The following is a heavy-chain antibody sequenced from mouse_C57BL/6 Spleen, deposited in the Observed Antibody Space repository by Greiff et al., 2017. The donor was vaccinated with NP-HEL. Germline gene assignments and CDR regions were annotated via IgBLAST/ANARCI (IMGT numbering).Heavy chain of an antibody. J-gene: IGHJ4*01. CDR3: TRGEDDYAMDY. V-gene: IGHV5S21*01. Sequence: EVKVEESGEGLVKPGGSLKLSCAASGFTFSSYAMSWVRQTPEKRLEWVAYISSGGDYIYYADTVKGRFTISRDNARNTLYLQMSSLKSEDTAMYYCTRGEDDYAMDYWGQGTSVTVSS. CDR2: ISSGGDYI. CDR1: GFTFSSYA.